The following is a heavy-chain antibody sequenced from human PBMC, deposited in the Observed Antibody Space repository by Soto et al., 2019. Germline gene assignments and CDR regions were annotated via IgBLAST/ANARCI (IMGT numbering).Heavy chain of an antibody. D-gene: IGHD5-18*01. Sequence: ASVKVSCKASGYTFTGYYMHWVRQAPGQGLEWMGWINPNSGGTNYAQKFQGWVTMTRDTSISTAYMELSRLRSDDTAVYYCAKDCSRIQLWSRFYYMDVSGKGTTVTVSS. J-gene: IGHJ6*03. CDR2: INPNSGGT. V-gene: IGHV1-2*04. CDR1: GYTFTGYY. CDR3: AKDCSRIQLWSRFYYMDV.